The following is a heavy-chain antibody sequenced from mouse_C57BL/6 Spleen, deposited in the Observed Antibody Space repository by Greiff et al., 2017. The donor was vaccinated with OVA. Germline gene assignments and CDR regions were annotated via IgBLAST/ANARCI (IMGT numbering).Heavy chain of an antibody. Sequence: SGPELVKPGASVKISCKASGYAFSSSWMNWVKQRPGKGLEWIGRIYPGDGDTNYNGKFKGKATLTADKSSSTAYMQLSSLTSEDSAVYFCAREELRRDYWGQGTSVTVSS. CDR2: IYPGDGDT. CDR3: AREELRRDY. CDR1: GYAFSSSW. V-gene: IGHV1-82*01. J-gene: IGHJ4*01. D-gene: IGHD1-1*01.